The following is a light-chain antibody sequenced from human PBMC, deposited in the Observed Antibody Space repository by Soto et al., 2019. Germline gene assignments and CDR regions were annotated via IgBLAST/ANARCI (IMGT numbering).Light chain of an antibody. CDR2: GAS. V-gene: IGKV3-20*01. Sequence: EIVLTQSPGTLALSPGEKATLSCRASQSVRSNSLAWYQQKPGQAPRLLISGASSKATGIPDRFSGSGSRTDFTLTISRLEAEYFVQYYCQEYSSSPRTFGPGTKVEIK. CDR3: QEYSSSPRT. CDR1: QSVRSNS. J-gene: IGKJ1*01.